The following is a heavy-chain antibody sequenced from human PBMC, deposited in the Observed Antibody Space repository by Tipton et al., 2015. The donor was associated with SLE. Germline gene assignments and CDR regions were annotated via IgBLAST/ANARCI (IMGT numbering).Heavy chain of an antibody. CDR1: GFTFSNYP. D-gene: IGHD2-15*01. J-gene: IGHJ4*02. CDR3: AKAFVVIAAPDY. V-gene: IGHV3-11*05. Sequence: SLRLSCAASGFTFSNYPMSWVRQAPGKGLEWVSYISSSSSYTNYADSVKGRFTISRDNSENTLYLHMNSLRAEDTAVYYCAKAFVVIAAPDYWGQGTLVPVSS. CDR2: ISSSSSYT.